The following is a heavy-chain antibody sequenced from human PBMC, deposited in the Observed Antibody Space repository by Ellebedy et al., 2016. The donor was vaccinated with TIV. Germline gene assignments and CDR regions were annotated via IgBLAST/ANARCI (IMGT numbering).Heavy chain of an antibody. CDR1: GFTFRTYA. CDR3: ARDLGYYDSLTGLTNYGMDV. D-gene: IGHD3-22*01. J-gene: IGHJ6*02. CDR2: LSSSSDYI. Sequence: GGSLRLSXAASGFTFRTYAMSWVRQAPGRGLEWVSSLSSSSDYIYYANSVRGRFTISRDNAVKALYLQMNSLRVEDTAVYYCARDLGYYDSLTGLTNYGMDVWGQGTTDTVSS. V-gene: IGHV3-21*01.